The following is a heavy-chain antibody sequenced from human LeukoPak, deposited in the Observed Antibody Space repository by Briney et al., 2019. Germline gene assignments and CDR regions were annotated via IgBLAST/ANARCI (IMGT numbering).Heavy chain of an antibody. CDR1: GFSFSSYW. J-gene: IGHJ6*02. D-gene: IGHD1-26*01. CDR2: MSGDGSST. CDR3: ARYELIVGATTSYYYGMDV. Sequence: GGSLRLSCAASGFSFSSYWMHWVRQAPGKGLVWVSRMSGDGSSTSYADSVKGRFSISRDNAKNTLYLQMNSLRAEDTAVYYCARYELIVGATTSYYYGMDVWGQGTTVTVSS. V-gene: IGHV3-74*01.